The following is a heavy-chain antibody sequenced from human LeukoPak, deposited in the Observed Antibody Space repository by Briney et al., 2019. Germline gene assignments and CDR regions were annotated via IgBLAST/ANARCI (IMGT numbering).Heavy chain of an antibody. V-gene: IGHV3-30*02. D-gene: IGHD3-10*01. CDR2: IRYDGSNK. CDR1: GFTFSSYG. Sequence: PGGSLRLSCAASGFTFSSYGMHWVRQAPGKGLEWVAFIRYDGSNKYYADSVKGRFTISRDNSKNTLYLQMNRLRAEDTAVYYCAKDGRFGDYYYYYMDVWGKGTTVTVSS. J-gene: IGHJ6*03. CDR3: AKDGRFGDYYYYYMDV.